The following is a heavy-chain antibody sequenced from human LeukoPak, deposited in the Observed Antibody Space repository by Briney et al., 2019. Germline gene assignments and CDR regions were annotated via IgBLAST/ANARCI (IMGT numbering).Heavy chain of an antibody. D-gene: IGHD3-10*01. CDR3: ATTFRGGVVSPDRGRIDY. V-gene: IGHV1-24*01. CDR2: FDPEDGET. CDR1: GYTLTELS. Sequence: ASVKVSCKVSGYTLTELSMHWVRQAPGKGLEWMGGFDPEDGETIYAQKFQGRVTMTEDTSTDTAYMELSSLRSEDTAVYYCATTFRGGVVSPDRGRIDYWGQRTLVTVSS. J-gene: IGHJ4*02.